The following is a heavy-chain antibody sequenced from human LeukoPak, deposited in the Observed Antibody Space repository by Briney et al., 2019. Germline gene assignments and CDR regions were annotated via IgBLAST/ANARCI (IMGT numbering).Heavy chain of an antibody. CDR1: GFTLSSYT. CDR2: ITSSSSYI. J-gene: IGHJ6*03. D-gene: IGHD1-26*01. V-gene: IGHV3-21*04. CDR3: ARDPYSGNYGDYYYYYMDV. Sequence: GGSLRLSCAASGFTLSSYTMNWVRQAPGKGLEWVSSITSSSSYIYYADSVKGRFTISRDNAKKSLYLQMNSLRDEDTAVYYCARDPYSGNYGDYYYYYMDVWGKGTTVTISS.